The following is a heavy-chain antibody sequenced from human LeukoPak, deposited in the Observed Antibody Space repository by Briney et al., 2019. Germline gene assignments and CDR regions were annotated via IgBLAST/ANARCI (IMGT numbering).Heavy chain of an antibody. CDR3: ASPRRPPDYGDYYYYGMDV. D-gene: IGHD4-17*01. CDR1: GYTFTGYY. J-gene: IGHJ6*02. Sequence: ASVKVSCKASGYTFTGYYMHWVRQAPGQGLEWMGIINPSGGSTSYAQKFQGRVTMTRDTSTSTVYMELSSLRSEDTAVYYCASPRRPPDYGDYYYYGMDVWGQGTTVTVSS. CDR2: INPSGGST. V-gene: IGHV1-46*01.